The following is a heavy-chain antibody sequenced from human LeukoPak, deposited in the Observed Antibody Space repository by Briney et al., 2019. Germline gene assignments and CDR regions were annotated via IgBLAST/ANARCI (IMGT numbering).Heavy chain of an antibody. V-gene: IGHV1-2*06. CDR2: INPNSGGT. D-gene: IGHD2-15*01. CDR3: ARDGEYCSGGSCHTTFDY. J-gene: IGHJ4*02. Sequence: ASVKVSCKASGYTFTGYYMHWVRQAPGQGLEWIGRINPNSGGTNYARKFQGRVTMTRDTSISTAYMELSRLRSDDTAVYYCARDGEYCSGGSCHTTFDYWGQGTLVTVSS. CDR1: GYTFTGYY.